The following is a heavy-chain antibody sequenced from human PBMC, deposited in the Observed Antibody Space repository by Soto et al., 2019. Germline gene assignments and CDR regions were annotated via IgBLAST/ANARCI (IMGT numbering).Heavy chain of an antibody. Sequence: GGSLRLSCAASGFTFSSYWMHWVPQAPGKXLVWVSRINSDGSSTSYADSVKGRVTISRDNAKNTLYLQMNSLRAEDMVFYSCAIDSSRLVAHYQILTGFVYFDLGGRISLVAVS. CDR3: AIDSSRLVAHYQILTGFVYFDL. V-gene: IGHV3-74*01. D-gene: IGHD3-9*01. CDR2: INSDGSST. CDR1: GFTFSSYW. J-gene: IGHJ2*01.